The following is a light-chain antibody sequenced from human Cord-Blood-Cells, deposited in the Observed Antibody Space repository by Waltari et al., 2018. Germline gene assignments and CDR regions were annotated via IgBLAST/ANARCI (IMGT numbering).Light chain of an antibody. CDR1: KIISSY. V-gene: IGKV1-39*01. J-gene: IGKJ4*01. CDR2: SAS. Sequence: DIQLIQSPCSLSASVGDRVHITCQASKIISSYLHLYQQKTGKAPKLLIYSASSLQSGVPSRCSGSASGKDFALNISRPQPDDFATYYCQHSYSTPPTSGGGTKVEI. CDR3: QHSYSTPPT.